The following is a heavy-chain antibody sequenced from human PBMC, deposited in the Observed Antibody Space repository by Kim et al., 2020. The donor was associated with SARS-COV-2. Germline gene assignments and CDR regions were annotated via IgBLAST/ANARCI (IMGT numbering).Heavy chain of an antibody. J-gene: IGHJ4*02. CDR1: GFTFSNFA. CDR3: LKSSQTYYYWFDY. V-gene: IGHV3-23*01. CDR2: ISGIDVTT. Sequence: GGSLRLSCAASGFTFSNFAMTWVRQAPGKGLEWVSTISGIDVTTTYADSVKGRFTISRVNSKNTLYLQMNSLRADDTAVYYCLKSSQTYYYWFDYWGQGT. D-gene: IGHD3-22*01.